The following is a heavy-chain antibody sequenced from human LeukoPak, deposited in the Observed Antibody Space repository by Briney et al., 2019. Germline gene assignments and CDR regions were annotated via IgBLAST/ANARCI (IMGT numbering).Heavy chain of an antibody. CDR2: IYYSGST. CDR3: ARGLQY. Sequence: SETLSLTCTVSGGSVGSGSYYWSWIRQPPGKGLEWIGYIYYSGSTNYNPSLKSRVTISVDTSKNQFSLKLSSVTAADTAVYYCARGLQYWGQGTLVTVSS. J-gene: IGHJ4*02. CDR1: GGSVGSGSYY. V-gene: IGHV4-61*01.